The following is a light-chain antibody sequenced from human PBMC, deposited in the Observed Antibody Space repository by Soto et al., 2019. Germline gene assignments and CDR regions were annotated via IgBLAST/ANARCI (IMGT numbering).Light chain of an antibody. CDR1: QSITNS. Sequence: DIQMTQSPSSLSASVGDRVTITCRASQSITNSLNWYQQKPGKAPKLLMYASSSLQSGVPSRFSGSGSGTDFTLTISSLQPEDFATYYCQQTYTTPYTFGQGTKLEI. CDR2: ASS. J-gene: IGKJ2*01. V-gene: IGKV1-39*01. CDR3: QQTYTTPYT.